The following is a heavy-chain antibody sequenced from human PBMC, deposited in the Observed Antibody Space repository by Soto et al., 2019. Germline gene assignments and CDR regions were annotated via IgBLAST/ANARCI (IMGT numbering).Heavy chain of an antibody. V-gene: IGHV1-2*02. Sequence: VQLVQSGAEVKKPGASVKVSCKASGYIFTDYYIHWVRQAPGQGLEWMGWINPNSGATTFAQKFQGGVTMAGGTSISTSYLELSRLRSADAAVYCCATDLRKFFGFYGLDVWGQGTTVTVS. J-gene: IGHJ6*02. CDR3: ATDLRKFFGFYGLDV. CDR2: INPNSGAT. D-gene: IGHD3-10*01. CDR1: GYIFTDYY.